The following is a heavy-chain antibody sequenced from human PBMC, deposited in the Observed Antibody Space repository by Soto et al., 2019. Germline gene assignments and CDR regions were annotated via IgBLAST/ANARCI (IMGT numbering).Heavy chain of an antibody. V-gene: IGHV3-53*04. J-gene: IGHJ6*02. D-gene: IGHD3-3*01. CDR2: IYSGGST. Sequence: EVQLVESGGGLVQPGGSLRLSCAASGFTVSSNYMSWVRQAPGKGLEWVSVIYSGGSTYYADSVKGRFTISRHNSKNTLYLKMNSLRAEDTAVYYCARVPGGSGSGYSPYGMDVWGQGTTVTVCS. CDR3: ARVPGGSGSGYSPYGMDV. CDR1: GFTVSSNY.